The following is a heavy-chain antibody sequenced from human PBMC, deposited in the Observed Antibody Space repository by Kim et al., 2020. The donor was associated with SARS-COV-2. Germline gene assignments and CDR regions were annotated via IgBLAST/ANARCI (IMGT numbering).Heavy chain of an antibody. CDR3: AKDPAAAGIEYFQH. J-gene: IGHJ1*01. Sequence: ADAVQGRLTISRDNSKNTLYLEMNSLRAEDTAVYYCAKDPAAAGIEYFQHWGQGTLVTVSS. V-gene: IGHV3-30*02. D-gene: IGHD6-13*01.